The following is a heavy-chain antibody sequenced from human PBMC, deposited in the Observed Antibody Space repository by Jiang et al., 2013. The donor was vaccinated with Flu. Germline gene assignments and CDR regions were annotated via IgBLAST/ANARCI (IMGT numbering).Heavy chain of an antibody. D-gene: IGHD2-2*01. CDR2: MNPNSGNT. CDR1: GYTFTSYD. J-gene: IGHJ4*02. CDR3: ATAQRKLVPASYYFDY. Sequence: SGAEVKKPGASVKVSCKASGYTFTSYDINWVRQATGQGLEWMGWMNPNSGNTGYAQKFQGRLTMTRDTSISTAYMELSSLRSEDTAVYYCATAQRKLVPASYYFDYWGQGTLVTVSS. V-gene: IGHV1-8*01.